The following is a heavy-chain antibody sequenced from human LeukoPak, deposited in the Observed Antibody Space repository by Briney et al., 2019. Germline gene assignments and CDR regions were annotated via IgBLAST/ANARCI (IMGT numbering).Heavy chain of an antibody. D-gene: IGHD3-22*01. J-gene: IGHJ4*02. CDR2: IIPIFGTA. CDR1: GGTFSSYA. CDR3: ARAPKLNYYEGFDY. Sequence: GASVKVSCKASGGTFSSYAISWVRQAPGQGLEWMGGIIPIFGTANYAQKFQGRVTITADESTSTAYMGLSSLRSEDTAVYYCARAPKLNYYEGFDYWGQGTLVTVSS. V-gene: IGHV1-69*13.